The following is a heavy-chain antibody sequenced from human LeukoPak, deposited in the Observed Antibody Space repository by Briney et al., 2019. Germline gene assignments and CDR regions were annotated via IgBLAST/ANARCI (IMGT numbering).Heavy chain of an antibody. Sequence: SSETLSLTCTVSGGSTSSSSYFWGWIRQRPGKGLEWIGSIYYSGITYYNPSLKSRVTMSVDTSKNQLSLKLSSVTAADTAVYYCARVWVTWNQYHYYGLDVWGQGTTVIVSS. CDR2: IYYSGIT. CDR3: ARVWVTWNQYHYYGLDV. CDR1: GGSTSSSSYF. D-gene: IGHD2-21*02. V-gene: IGHV4-39*07. J-gene: IGHJ6*02.